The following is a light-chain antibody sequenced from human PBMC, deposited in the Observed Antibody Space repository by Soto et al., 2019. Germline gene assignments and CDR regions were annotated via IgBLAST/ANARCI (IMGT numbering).Light chain of an antibody. Sequence: EIVLTQSPGTLSLSPGERATLSCRASESVSNSYLAWDQQKPGQAPRLLIYGASSRATGIPDRLSSSGSGTDFILTSSRLEPEDCGGYYCQQYCSSSITFGQGTRLEIK. CDR1: ESVSNSY. CDR2: GAS. CDR3: QQYCSSSIT. J-gene: IGKJ5*01. V-gene: IGKV3-20*01.